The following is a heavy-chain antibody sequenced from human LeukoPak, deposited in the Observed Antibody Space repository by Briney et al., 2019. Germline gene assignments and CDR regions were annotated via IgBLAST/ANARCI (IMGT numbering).Heavy chain of an antibody. D-gene: IGHD5-12*01. CDR3: ANSAGQPPRFDSSYDVFDY. V-gene: IGHV4-4*02. Sequence: SETLSLTCAVSGDSINSSKWWSWVRQPPGQGLEWIGEIYHSGDTNYNPSLKSRVTISLDKSKNQFSLNLSSVTAADTALYFCANSAGQPPRFDSSYDVFDYWGQGTLVTVSS. J-gene: IGHJ4*02. CDR1: GDSINSSKW. CDR2: IYHSGDT.